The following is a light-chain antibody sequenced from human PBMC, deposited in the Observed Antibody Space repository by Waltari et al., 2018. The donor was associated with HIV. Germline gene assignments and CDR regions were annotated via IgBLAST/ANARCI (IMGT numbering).Light chain of an antibody. CDR2: YND. V-gene: IGLV1-36*01. Sequence: QSVLTQPPSVSEAPRQRVTISCAGTYSNIGNHPVNWYQQVPGKTPRLLIYYNDLLSSGVSDRFSGSKSGTSASLAISVLQSEDEADYYCATWYDILNGPVFGGGTKLTVL. CDR3: ATWYDILNGPV. CDR1: YSNIGNHP. J-gene: IGLJ2*01.